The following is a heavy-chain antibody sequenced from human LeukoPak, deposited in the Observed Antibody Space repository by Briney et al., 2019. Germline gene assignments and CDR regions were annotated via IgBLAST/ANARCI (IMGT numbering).Heavy chain of an antibody. CDR2: IYTSGST. CDR1: GGSISSYY. CDR3: ARLIGDFWSCYYFDY. D-gene: IGHD3-3*01. V-gene: IGHV4-4*09. Sequence: PSETLSLTCTVSGGSISSYYWSWIRQPPGKGLEWIGYIYTSGSTNYNPSLKSHVTISVDTSKNQFSLKLSSVTAADTAVYYCARLIGDFWSCYYFDYWGQGTLVTVSS. J-gene: IGHJ4*02.